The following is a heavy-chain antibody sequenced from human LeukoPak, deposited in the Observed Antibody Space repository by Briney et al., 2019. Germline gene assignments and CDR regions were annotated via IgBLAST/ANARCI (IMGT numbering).Heavy chain of an antibody. CDR1: GFTLPIYA. CDR2: ISALGDNT. Sequence: GGSLRLSCAASGFTLPIYAMYWVRQAPGKGLGWVSSISALGDNTFYEGSVRGRFTVSRGNSKNPLSLQLNSLRAEDTAIYYCAKGGSVGTTTYFDYWGQGTLVTVSS. CDR3: AKGGSVGTTTYFDY. D-gene: IGHD1/OR15-1a*01. V-gene: IGHV3-23*01. J-gene: IGHJ4*02.